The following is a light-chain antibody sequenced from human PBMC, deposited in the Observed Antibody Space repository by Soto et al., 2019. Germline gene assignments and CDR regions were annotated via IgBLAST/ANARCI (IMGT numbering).Light chain of an antibody. CDR1: QSVASN. V-gene: IGKV3-15*01. J-gene: IGKJ1*01. CDR2: GAS. Sequence: PGDTATLSCRASQSVASNLAWFQQKPGQPPRLLIYGASASATGIPARFSGSGSGTEFTLTISSLQSEDFAVYYCQQYNTWPRTFGQGTKVEIK. CDR3: QQYNTWPRT.